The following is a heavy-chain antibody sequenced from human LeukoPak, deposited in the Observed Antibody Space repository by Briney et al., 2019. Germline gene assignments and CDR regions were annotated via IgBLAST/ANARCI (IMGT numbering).Heavy chain of an antibody. CDR1: GFTFDDYA. CDR2: ISWNSGSI. J-gene: IGHJ3*02. V-gene: IGHV3-9*01. CDR3: ARSGPDAFDI. D-gene: IGHD7-27*01. Sequence: GGSLRLSCAASGFTFDDYAMHWGRQAPGKGLEWVSGISWNSGSIGYADSVKGRFTISRDNAKNSLYLQMNSLRAEDTALYYCARSGPDAFDIWGQGTMVTVSS.